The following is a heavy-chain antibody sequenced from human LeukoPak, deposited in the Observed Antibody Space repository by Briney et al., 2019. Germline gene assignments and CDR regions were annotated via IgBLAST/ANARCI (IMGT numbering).Heavy chain of an antibody. Sequence: SVKVSCKASGYTFTNSSIHWVRQAPGQGFQWMGLINPGGGNTNYAQNFQGRLTMTRDTSTTTVYMELSGLRSEDTAIYYCARIRDGYNDAYDIWGQGTVVTVPS. V-gene: IGHV1-46*01. J-gene: IGHJ3*02. CDR3: ARIRDGYNDAYDI. D-gene: IGHD5-24*01. CDR1: GYTFTNSS. CDR2: INPGGGNT.